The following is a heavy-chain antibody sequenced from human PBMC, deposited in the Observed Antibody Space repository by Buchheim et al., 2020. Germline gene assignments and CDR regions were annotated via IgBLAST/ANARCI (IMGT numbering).Heavy chain of an antibody. CDR2: INWNGGST. J-gene: IGHJ6*02. D-gene: IGHD6-13*01. V-gene: IGHV3-20*04. CDR1: GFTFDDYG. Sequence: EVQLVESGGGVVRPGGSLRLSCAASGFTFDDYGMSWVRQAPGKGLEWVSGINWNGGSTGYADSVKGRFTISRDNAKNSLYLQMNSLRAEDTALYYCAREQIAAAGTEIGYVSGNYYYYGMDVWGQGTT. CDR3: AREQIAAAGTEIGYVSGNYYYYGMDV.